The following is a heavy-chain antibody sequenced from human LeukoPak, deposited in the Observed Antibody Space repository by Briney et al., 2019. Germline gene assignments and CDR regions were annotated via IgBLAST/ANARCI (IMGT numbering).Heavy chain of an antibody. D-gene: IGHD6-19*01. CDR1: GFTFSSYA. V-gene: IGHV3-23*01. J-gene: IGHJ4*02. CDR2: ISGSGGST. CDR3: AKDTTPGIAVAGTGIDY. Sequence: GGSLRLSCAASGFTFSSYAMSWVRQAPGKGLEWVSAISGSGGSTYYADSVKGRFTISRDNSKNTLHLQMNSLRAEDMALYYCAKDTTPGIAVAGTGIDYWGQGTLVTVSS.